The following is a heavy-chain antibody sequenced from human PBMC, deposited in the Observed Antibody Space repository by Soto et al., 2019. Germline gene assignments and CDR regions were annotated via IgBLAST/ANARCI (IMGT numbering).Heavy chain of an antibody. Sequence: LRLSCAASGFTFSNSALHWVRQAPGKGLEWVAIVSFDGTNKYYADSVKGRFTISRDNSRNTVYLQMSSLRADDTAVYYCATDLSYGDNDDHWGQGALVTVSS. V-gene: IGHV3-30*03. CDR3: ATDLSYGDNDDH. CDR1: GFTFSNSA. CDR2: VSFDGTNK. D-gene: IGHD4-17*01. J-gene: IGHJ4*02.